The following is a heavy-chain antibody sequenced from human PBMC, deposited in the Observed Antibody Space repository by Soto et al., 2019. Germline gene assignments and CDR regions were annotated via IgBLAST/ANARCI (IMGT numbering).Heavy chain of an antibody. CDR3: ARRGRGLDY. V-gene: IGHV4-39*01. D-gene: IGHD3-10*01. CDR2: IYYSGST. J-gene: IGHJ4*02. CDR1: GGSISSSSYY. Sequence: SETLSLTCTVSGGSISSSSYYWGWIRQPPGKGLEWIGSIYYSGSTYYNPSLKSRVTISVDTSKNQFSLKLSSVTAADTAVYYCARRGRGLDYWGQGTLVTVSS.